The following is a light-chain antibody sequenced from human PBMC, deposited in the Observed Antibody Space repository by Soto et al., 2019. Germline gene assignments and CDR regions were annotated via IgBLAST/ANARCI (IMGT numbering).Light chain of an antibody. Sequence: EIVLTQSPGTLSLSPGERATLSCRASQSVTSNFLAWYQQKPGQAPRLLIYGASTRAAGVPDRFSGSGSGTDFTLTITRLEPEDSAVYYCQHYGRSPLLYAFGQGTKLGVK. J-gene: IGKJ2*01. CDR2: GAS. CDR1: QSVTSNF. CDR3: QHYGRSPLLYA. V-gene: IGKV3-20*01.